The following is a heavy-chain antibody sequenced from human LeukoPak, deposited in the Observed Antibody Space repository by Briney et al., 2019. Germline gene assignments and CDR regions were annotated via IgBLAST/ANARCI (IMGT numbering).Heavy chain of an antibody. CDR2: ISYDGSNK. Sequence: GGSLRLSCAASGFTFSSYAMHWVRQAPGKGLEWVAVISYDGSNKYYADSVKGRFTISRDNSKNTLYLQMNSLRAEDTAVYYCARTRVLLWFGELFGGAFDIWGQGTMVTVSS. J-gene: IGHJ3*02. V-gene: IGHV3-30*04. CDR3: ARTRVLLWFGELFGGAFDI. D-gene: IGHD3-10*01. CDR1: GFTFSSYA.